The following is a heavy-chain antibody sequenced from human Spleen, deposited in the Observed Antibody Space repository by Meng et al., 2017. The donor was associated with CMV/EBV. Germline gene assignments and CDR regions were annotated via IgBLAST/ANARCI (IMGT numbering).Heavy chain of an antibody. CDR1: GYTFTGYY. J-gene: IGHJ6*02. D-gene: IGHD3-3*01. CDR2: INPNSGGT. Sequence: ASVKVSCKASGYTFTGYYMHWVRQAPGQGLEWMGWINPNSGGTNYAQKFQGRVTMTRDTSISTAYMELSRLRSDDTAVYYCARDHLARYDLWSGYYPYYYYYGMDVWGQGTTVTVSS. CDR3: ARDHLARYDLWSGYYPYYYYYGMDV. V-gene: IGHV1-2*02.